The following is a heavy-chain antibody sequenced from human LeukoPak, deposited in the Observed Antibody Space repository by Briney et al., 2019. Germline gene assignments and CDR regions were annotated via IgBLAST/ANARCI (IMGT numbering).Heavy chain of an antibody. CDR3: ARYSSSSSDFDY. D-gene: IGHD6-6*01. CDR2: IYYSGST. Sequence: SETLSLTCTVSGGSISSYYWSWIRQPPGKGLEWIGYIYYSGSTNYNPSLKSRVTISVDTSKNQLSLKLSSVTAADTAVYYCARYSSSSSDFDYWGQGTLVTVSS. V-gene: IGHV4-59*01. J-gene: IGHJ4*02. CDR1: GGSISSYY.